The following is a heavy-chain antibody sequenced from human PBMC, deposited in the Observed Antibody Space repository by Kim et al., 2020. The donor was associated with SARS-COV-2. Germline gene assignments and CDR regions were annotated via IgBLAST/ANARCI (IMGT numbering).Heavy chain of an antibody. Sequence: GGSLSLSCAASGFTVSSNYMTWVRQAPGKGLEWVSVIYTGGSTYYADSVKGRFTISRDNSKNTLYLQMNSLGDEDTAVYYCATSRAGYNWLDPWGQGTLVTVSS. CDR2: IYTGGST. V-gene: IGHV3-53*01. CDR3: ATSRAGYNWLDP. D-gene: IGHD6-19*01. CDR1: GFTVSSNY. J-gene: IGHJ5*02.